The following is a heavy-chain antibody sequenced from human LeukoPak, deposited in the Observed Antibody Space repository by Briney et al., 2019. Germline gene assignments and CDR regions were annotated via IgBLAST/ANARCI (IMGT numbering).Heavy chain of an antibody. CDR1: GYSISSGYY. V-gene: IGHV4-38-2*02. J-gene: IGHJ6*02. CDR2: IYHSGST. Sequence: SETLSLTCTVSGYSISSGYYWGWIRQPPGKGLEWIGSIYHSGSTYYNPSLKSRVTISVDTSKNQFSLKLSSVTAADTAVYYCARVGQQLVRSYGMDVWGQGTTVTVSS. CDR3: ARVGQQLVRSYGMDV. D-gene: IGHD6-13*01.